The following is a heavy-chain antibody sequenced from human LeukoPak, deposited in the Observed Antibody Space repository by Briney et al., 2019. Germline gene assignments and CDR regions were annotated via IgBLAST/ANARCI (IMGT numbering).Heavy chain of an antibody. V-gene: IGHV1-18*01. D-gene: IGHD6-13*01. CDR2: FSAYNVNT. J-gene: IGHJ5*02. CDR3: ARGLARKGGIAAVWVWFDP. CDR1: GYTFTSYG. Sequence: ASVKVSCKASGYTFTSYGISWVRQAPGQGLEWMGWFSAYNVNTNYAQNLQGRVTMTTDTSTSTAYMELRSLRSDDTAVYYCARGLARKGGIAAVWVWFDPWGQGTLVTVSS.